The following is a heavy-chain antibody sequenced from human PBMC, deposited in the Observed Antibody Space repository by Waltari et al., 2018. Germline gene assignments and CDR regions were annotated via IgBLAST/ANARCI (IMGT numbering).Heavy chain of an antibody. D-gene: IGHD6-25*01. CDR2: IYPCDSDT. J-gene: IGHJ5*02. Sequence: EVQLVLSGAEVKKPGESLKISCKGSGYSFTSYWIGWVRQMPGKGLEWMGTIYPCDSDTRHSTSFQGQVTIAADKSSSTAYLVWSSLKAAYTAMDYCARWGLYIAAQRQGFDPWGQGTLVTVSS. V-gene: IGHV5-51*03. CDR3: ARWGLYIAAQRQGFDP. CDR1: GYSFTSYW.